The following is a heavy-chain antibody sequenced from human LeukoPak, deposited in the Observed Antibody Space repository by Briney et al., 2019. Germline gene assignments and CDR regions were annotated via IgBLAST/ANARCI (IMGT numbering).Heavy chain of an antibody. D-gene: IGHD3-3*01. CDR1: GFTFSTYW. CDR2: IKQDGSEK. V-gene: IGHV3-7*01. CDR3: ARDLGFWSGYGDY. Sequence: GGSLRLSCAASGFTFSTYWMSWVRQAPGRGLEWVANIKQDGSEKYYVDSVKGRFTISRDNAKNSLYLQMNSLRVEDTAVYYCARDLGFWSGYGDYWGQGTLVTVSS. J-gene: IGHJ4*02.